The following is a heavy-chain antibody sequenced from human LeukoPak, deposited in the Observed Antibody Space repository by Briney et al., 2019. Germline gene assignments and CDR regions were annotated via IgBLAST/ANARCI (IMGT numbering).Heavy chain of an antibody. D-gene: IGHD2-21*01. J-gene: IGHJ3*02. CDR3: ARSLGGEDAFDI. CDR2: IYYSGST. CDR1: GGSISSYY. Sequence: PSETLSLTCTASGGSISSYYWSWIRQPPGKGLEWIGYIYYSGSTNYIPYLKSRVTLSVDTSKNQFSLKLSSVTAADTAVYYCARSLGGEDAFDIWGQGTMVTVSS. V-gene: IGHV4-59*08.